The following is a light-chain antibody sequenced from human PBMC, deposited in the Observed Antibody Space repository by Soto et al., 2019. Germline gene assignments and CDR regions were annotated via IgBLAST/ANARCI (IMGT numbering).Light chain of an antibody. V-gene: IGKV3-15*01. CDR3: QQYNNWPPIT. CDR2: GAS. CDR1: QSISDT. J-gene: IGKJ5*01. Sequence: EIVMTQSPATLSVSPGGRATLSCMASQSISDTLAWYQQKPGQAPRLLIYGASTRATGIPARFSGSGSGTEFTLTITSLQSEDFAVYYCQQYNNWPPITVGQGTRLE.